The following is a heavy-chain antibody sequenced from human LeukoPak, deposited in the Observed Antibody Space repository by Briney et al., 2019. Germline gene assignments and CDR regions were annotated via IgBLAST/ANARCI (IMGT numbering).Heavy chain of an antibody. CDR2: IYYSGST. J-gene: IGHJ4*02. V-gene: IGHV4-59*01. Sequence: SETLSLTCTVSGGSISSYYWSWIRQPPGKGLEWIGYIYYSGSTNYNPSLKSRDTISVDTSKNQFSLKLSSVTAADTAVYYCAKGAAAGHFDYWGQGTLVTVSS. CDR1: GGSISSYY. CDR3: AKGAAAGHFDY. D-gene: IGHD6-13*01.